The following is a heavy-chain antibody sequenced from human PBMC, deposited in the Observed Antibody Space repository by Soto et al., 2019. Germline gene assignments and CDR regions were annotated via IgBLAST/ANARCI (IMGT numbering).Heavy chain of an antibody. D-gene: IGHD5-12*01. CDR2: IKPDNGNT. CDR3: ATSYDSGFDP. V-gene: IGHV1-18*04. Sequence: QLQLVQSGGEVKKPGASVRVSCEAYGYPFSKYGISWIRQAPGQGREWMGWIKPDNGNTDYAQKFQGRVTTTTDTSSNSAYMELRTLRSDDTAVYYCATSYDSGFDPWGQGTLGSVAS. J-gene: IGHJ5*02. CDR1: GYPFSKYG.